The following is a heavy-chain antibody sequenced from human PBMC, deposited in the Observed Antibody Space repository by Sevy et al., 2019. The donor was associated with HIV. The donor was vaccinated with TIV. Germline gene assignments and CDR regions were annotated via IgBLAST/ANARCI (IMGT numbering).Heavy chain of an antibody. CDR3: ARERSCSGGSCKVFDY. J-gene: IGHJ4*02. D-gene: IGHD2-15*01. CDR1: GYTFTGYY. Sequence: ASVKVSCKASGYTFTGYYMHWVRQAPGQGLEWMGRINPNSGGTNYAQNFQGRVTMTRDTSISTAYMELSRLRSDDTAVYYCARERSCSGGSCKVFDYWGQGTLVTVSS. V-gene: IGHV1-2*06. CDR2: INPNSGGT.